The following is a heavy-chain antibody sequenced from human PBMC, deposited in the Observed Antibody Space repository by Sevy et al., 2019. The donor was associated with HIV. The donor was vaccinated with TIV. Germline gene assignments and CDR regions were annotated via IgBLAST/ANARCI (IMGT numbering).Heavy chain of an antibody. V-gene: IGHV4-59*01. CDR3: VRGYALGLHYGMDV. CDR2: IYYPGNS. CDR1: GGSMTSSY. Sequence: SETLSLTCNVSGGSMTSSYWNWIRQPPGKGLEWIGYIYYPGNSKYNPSLKSRVTISVDTSKKQFSLKLSSVTAADTAVYYCVRGYALGLHYGMDVWGQRTTVTVSS. J-gene: IGHJ6*02. D-gene: IGHD1-1*01.